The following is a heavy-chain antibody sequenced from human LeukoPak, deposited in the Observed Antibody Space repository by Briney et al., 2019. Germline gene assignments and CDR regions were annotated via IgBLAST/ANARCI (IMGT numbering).Heavy chain of an antibody. CDR3: ARDSELYNYGYVFDY. V-gene: IGHV3-23*01. CDR1: GFTFSIYG. D-gene: IGHD5-18*01. Sequence: GGSLRLSCAVSGFTFSIYGVSWVRQAPGKGLEWVSAISDSGDSTYYADSVKGRFTISRDNSKNTLYLQMGSLRAEDMAVYYCARDSELYNYGYVFDYWGQGTLVTVSS. J-gene: IGHJ4*02. CDR2: ISDSGDST.